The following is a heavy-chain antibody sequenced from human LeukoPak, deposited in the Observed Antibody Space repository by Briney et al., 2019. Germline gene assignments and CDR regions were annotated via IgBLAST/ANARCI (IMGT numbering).Heavy chain of an antibody. D-gene: IGHD2-2*01. V-gene: IGHV3-7*01. J-gene: IGHJ6*04. Sequence: PGGSLRLSCAASGFTFSSYWMSWVRQAPGEGLEWAANIKQDGSEKYYVDSVKGRFTISRDNAKNSLYLQMNSLRAEDTAVYYCARDCSSTSCSPGVWGKGTTVTVSS. CDR1: GFTFSSYW. CDR2: IKQDGSEK. CDR3: ARDCSSTSCSPGV.